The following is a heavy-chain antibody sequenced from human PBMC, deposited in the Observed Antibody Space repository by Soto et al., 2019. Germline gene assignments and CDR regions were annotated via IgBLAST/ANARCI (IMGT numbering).Heavy chain of an antibody. CDR1: SYC. CDR3: ARVPGP. Sequence: SYCWTWIRQPQGKGLEWIGYIYHSGSTYYNPSLKSRVTISVDRSKNQFSLKLSSVTAADTAVYYCARVPGPWGQGTLVPVSS. CDR2: IYHSGST. J-gene: IGHJ5*02. V-gene: IGHV4-30-2*01.